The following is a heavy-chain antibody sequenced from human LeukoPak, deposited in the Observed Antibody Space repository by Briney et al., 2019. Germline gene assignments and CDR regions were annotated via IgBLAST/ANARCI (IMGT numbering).Heavy chain of an antibody. CDR3: ASMTTVTLDDAFDI. CDR2: IRYDGSKR. Sequence: GGSLRLSCAASGFTFSSYGMHWVRQAPGKGLEWVALIRYDGSKRSYADSVKGRFTISRDNSKNTLYLQMNSLRVEDTAVYYCASMTTVTLDDAFDIWGQGTMVTVSS. J-gene: IGHJ3*02. CDR1: GFTFSSYG. D-gene: IGHD4-17*01. V-gene: IGHV3-33*08.